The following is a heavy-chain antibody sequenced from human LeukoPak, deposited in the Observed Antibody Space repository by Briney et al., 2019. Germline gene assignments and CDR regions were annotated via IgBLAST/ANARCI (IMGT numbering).Heavy chain of an antibody. CDR1: GVSFSGYY. D-gene: IGHD1-26*01. CDR3: ARDVSGISPGYFDY. V-gene: IGHV4-34*01. CDR2: INHSRST. J-gene: IGHJ4*02. Sequence: SETLSLTCAVYGVSFSGYYWSWIRQPSGKGLEWIGEINHSRSTNYNPSLKSRVTISIATSKNQISLKLSSVTAADTAVYYCARDVSGISPGYFDYWGPGTLVTVSS.